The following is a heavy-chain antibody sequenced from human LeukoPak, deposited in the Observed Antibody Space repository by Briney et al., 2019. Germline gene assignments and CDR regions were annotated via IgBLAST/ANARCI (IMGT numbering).Heavy chain of an antibody. V-gene: IGHV4-34*01. CDR3: ARGLSYCTNGVCSTPYFDY. J-gene: IGHJ4*02. Sequence: PSETLSLTCAVYGGSFSGYYWSWIRQPPGKGLEWIGEINHSGSTNYNPSLKSRVTILVDTSKNQFSLKLSSVTAADTAVYYCARGLSYCTNGVCSTPYFDYWGQGTLVTVSS. D-gene: IGHD2-8*01. CDR2: INHSGST. CDR1: GGSFSGYY.